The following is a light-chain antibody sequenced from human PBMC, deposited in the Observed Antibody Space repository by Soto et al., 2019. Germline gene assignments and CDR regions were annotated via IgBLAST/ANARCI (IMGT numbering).Light chain of an antibody. CDR1: SSNIGSNT. CDR3: ATWDDSRGV. CDR2: TND. J-gene: IGLJ1*01. V-gene: IGLV1-44*01. Sequence: QSVLTQPPSASGTPGQRVTISCSGSSSNIGSNTVNWYQQLPGTAPKLLIHTNDQRPSGVPDRFSGSKSGTSASLAISGLQSEDEADYYCATWDDSRGVFGTGTKVTVL.